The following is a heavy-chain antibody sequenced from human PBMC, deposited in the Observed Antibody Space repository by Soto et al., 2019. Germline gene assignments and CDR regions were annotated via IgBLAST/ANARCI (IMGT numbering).Heavy chain of an antibody. J-gene: IGHJ4*02. Sequence: QVQLVESGGGVVQPGRSLRLSCAASGFRFSLHGMHWVRQAPGKGLEWMVVISNDGNTTYYADSVKGRFTISRDNSKNTLYLQMNSLRSEDTAVYYCAKDREDTAMVLGSWGQGTLVTVSS. CDR2: ISNDGNTT. CDR3: AKDREDTAMVLGS. V-gene: IGHV3-30*18. D-gene: IGHD5-18*01. CDR1: GFRFSLHG.